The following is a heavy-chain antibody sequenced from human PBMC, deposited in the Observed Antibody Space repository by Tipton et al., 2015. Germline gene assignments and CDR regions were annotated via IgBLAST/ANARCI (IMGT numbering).Heavy chain of an antibody. CDR1: GFTLSRYA. V-gene: IGHV3-64D*08. CDR2: ISSNGYNT. J-gene: IGHJ4*02. CDR3: VKDGYYYDNSGYSPLDY. Sequence: SLRLSCSAAGFTLSRYAMNWVRQAPGKGLEYVSAISSNGYNTHYADSVKGRFTISRDNSKNTLYLQMSSLRAEDTAVYYCVKDGYYYDNSGYSPLDYWGQGTLVTVSS. D-gene: IGHD3-22*01.